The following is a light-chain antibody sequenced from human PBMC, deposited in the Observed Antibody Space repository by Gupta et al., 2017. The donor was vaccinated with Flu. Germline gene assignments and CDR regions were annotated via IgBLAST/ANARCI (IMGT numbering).Light chain of an antibody. Sequence: IRMTQSPSSFSASTGDRVTITCRASQGISSYLAWYQQKPGKAPKLLIYAASTLQSGVPSRFSGSGSGTXFTLTIXCLQSEDFATYYCQQYYSYPWTFGXGTKVEIK. V-gene: IGKV1-8*01. J-gene: IGKJ1*01. CDR1: QGISSY. CDR2: AAS. CDR3: QQYYSYPWT.